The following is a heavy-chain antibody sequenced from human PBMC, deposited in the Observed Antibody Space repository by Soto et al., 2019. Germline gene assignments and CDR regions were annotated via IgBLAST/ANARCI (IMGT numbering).Heavy chain of an antibody. CDR2: IYYSGST. Sequence: SETLSLTCTVSGGSISSYYWSWIRQPPGKGLEWIGYIYYSGSTNYNPSLKSRLTISVDTSKNQFSLKLSSVTAADTAVYYCARGGYSGYDVVPLDYWGQGTLVTVSS. CDR1: GGSISSYY. J-gene: IGHJ4*02. CDR3: ARGGYSGYDVVPLDY. V-gene: IGHV4-59*01. D-gene: IGHD5-12*01.